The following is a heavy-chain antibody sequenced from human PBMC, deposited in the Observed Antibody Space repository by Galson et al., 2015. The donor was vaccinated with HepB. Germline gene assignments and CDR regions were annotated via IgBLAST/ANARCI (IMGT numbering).Heavy chain of an antibody. Sequence: SLRLSCAASGFTFSSYGMNWVRQVPGKGLEWVSYINRDSSIINYADSVKGRFTISRDNAKNSLYLQMNSLRDDDTAVYYCARGCSSTSCYVWGQGTTVTVSS. J-gene: IGHJ6*02. D-gene: IGHD2-2*01. CDR2: INRDSSII. V-gene: IGHV3-48*02. CDR1: GFTFSSYG. CDR3: ARGCSSTSCYV.